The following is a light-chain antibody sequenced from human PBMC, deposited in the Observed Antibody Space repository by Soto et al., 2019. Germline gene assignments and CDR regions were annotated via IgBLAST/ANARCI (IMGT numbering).Light chain of an antibody. CDR1: HSNIGAGFA. Sequence: QSVLTQPPSVTGAPGQRVTISCTGSHSNIGAGFAVHWYQQFPGNAPRLMIYEGSKRPSGVSNRFSGSKSGITASLTISGLQAEDEADFYCCSYAGGGIYVFGTGTKLTVL. V-gene: IGLV1-40*01. CDR2: EGS. J-gene: IGLJ1*01. CDR3: CSYAGGGIYV.